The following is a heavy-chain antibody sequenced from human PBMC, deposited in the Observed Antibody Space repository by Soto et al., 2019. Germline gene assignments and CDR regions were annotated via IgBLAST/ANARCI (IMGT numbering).Heavy chain of an antibody. Sequence: QVQLVQSGAEVKKPGVSVKVSCKASGYTFTSYAMHWVRQAPGQRLEWMGWINAGNGNTKYSQKFQGRVTITRDTAASPAYMELSSRRSEDTAVYYCARSIVVVTAADYWGQGTLVTVSS. CDR2: INAGNGNT. D-gene: IGHD2-21*02. CDR3: ARSIVVVTAADY. CDR1: GYTFTSYA. J-gene: IGHJ4*02. V-gene: IGHV1-3*01.